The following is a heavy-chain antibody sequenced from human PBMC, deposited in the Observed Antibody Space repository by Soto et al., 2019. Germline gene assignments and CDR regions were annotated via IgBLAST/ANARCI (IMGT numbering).Heavy chain of an antibody. D-gene: IGHD2-15*01. CDR3: ARRPYCSGGSCHDY. CDR1: GGSFSGYY. CDR2: INHSGST. V-gene: IGHV4-34*01. J-gene: IGHJ4*02. Sequence: ETLSLTCAVYGGSFSGYYWSWILQPPGKGLEWIGEINHSGSTNYNPPLKSRVTISVDTSKNQFSLKLSSVTAADTAVYYCARRPYCSGGSCHDYWGQGTLVTVSS.